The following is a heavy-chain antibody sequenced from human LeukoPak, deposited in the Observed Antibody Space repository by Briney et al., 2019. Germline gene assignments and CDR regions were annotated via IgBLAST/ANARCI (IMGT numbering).Heavy chain of an antibody. D-gene: IGHD7-27*01. CDR1: GYTFTGYY. V-gene: IGHV1-2*02. J-gene: IGHJ6*03. Sequence: ASVKVSCKASGYTFTGYYMHWVRQAPGQGLEWMGWINPNSGGTNYAQKFQGRITMTRDTSISTAYMELSRLRSDDTAVYYCASHSGAHYYYMDVWGKGTTVTISS. CDR2: INPNSGGT. CDR3: ASHSGAHYYYMDV.